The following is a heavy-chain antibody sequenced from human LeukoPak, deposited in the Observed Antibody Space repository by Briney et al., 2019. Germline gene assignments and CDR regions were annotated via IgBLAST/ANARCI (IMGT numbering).Heavy chain of an antibody. CDR1: GFTFDDYA. CDR2: ISWNSGSI. D-gene: IGHD4-23*01. J-gene: IGHJ6*02. CDR3: AREYGGNLVDGMDV. V-gene: IGHV3-9*01. Sequence: GGSLRLSCAASGFTFDDYAMHWVRQAPGKGLEWVSGISWNSGSIGYADSVKGRFTISRDNAKNSLYLQMNSLRAEDTALYYCAREYGGNLVDGMDVWGQGTTVTVSS.